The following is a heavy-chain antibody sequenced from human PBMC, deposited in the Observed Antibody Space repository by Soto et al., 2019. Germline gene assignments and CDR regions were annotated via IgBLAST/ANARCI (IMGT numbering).Heavy chain of an antibody. CDR2: INDDGIST. CDR3: TRGPRSTSTGTGAF. V-gene: IGHV3-74*01. D-gene: IGHD1-1*01. J-gene: IGHJ4*02. Sequence: GGSLRLSCAASGFTFSMYWMHWVRQVPGKGPAWVSRINDDGISTNYADSVKGRFTISRDNAKNTLYLQMNALRVEDTAVYYCTRGPRSTSTGTGAFWGQGTLVTVSS. CDR1: GFTFSMYW.